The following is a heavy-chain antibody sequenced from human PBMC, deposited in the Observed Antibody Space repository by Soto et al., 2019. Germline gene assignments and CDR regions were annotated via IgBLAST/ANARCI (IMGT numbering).Heavy chain of an antibody. CDR3: AVDYGDYVGYFDY. J-gene: IGHJ4*02. CDR1: GYTFTSYG. V-gene: IGHV1-18*01. CDR2: ISAHNGNT. D-gene: IGHD4-17*01. Sequence: QVQLVQSGAEVKKPGASVKVSCKASGYTFTSYGISWVRQAPGPGLEWMGWISAHNGNTNYAQKLQGRVTMTTDTSTSTAYKELRSLRSDDTAVYYCAVDYGDYVGYFDYWVQGTLVTVSS.